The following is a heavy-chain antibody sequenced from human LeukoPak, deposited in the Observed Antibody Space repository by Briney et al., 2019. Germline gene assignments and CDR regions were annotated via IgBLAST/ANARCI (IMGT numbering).Heavy chain of an antibody. CDR2: IYHSGST. V-gene: IGHV4-4*02. D-gene: IGHD6-13*01. CDR1: GVSISSSNW. J-gene: IGHJ3*02. CDR3: ARWGDSRDAFDI. Sequence: PSETLSLTCAVSGVSISSSNWWSWVRQPPGKGLGWIGEIYHSGSTNYNPSLKSRVTISVDKSKNQFSLKLSSVTDADTAVYYCARWGDSRDAFDIWGQGTMVTVSS.